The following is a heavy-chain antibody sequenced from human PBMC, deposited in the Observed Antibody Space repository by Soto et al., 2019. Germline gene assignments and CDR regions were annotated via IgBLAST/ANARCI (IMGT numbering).Heavy chain of an antibody. D-gene: IGHD3-10*01. CDR2: ILNDGSNR. CDR1: GFTFSNYG. J-gene: IGHJ6*02. V-gene: IGHV3-33*01. CDR3: ARDDEYSGNGMDV. Sequence: QVQLVESGGGVVQPGRSLTLSCAASGFTFSNYGMHWVRQAPGKGLEWVAVILNDGSNRYHADSVKDRFTSSRDNSKNTLYLQMNSLRAEDPAVYYCARDDEYSGNGMDVWGQGTTVTVS.